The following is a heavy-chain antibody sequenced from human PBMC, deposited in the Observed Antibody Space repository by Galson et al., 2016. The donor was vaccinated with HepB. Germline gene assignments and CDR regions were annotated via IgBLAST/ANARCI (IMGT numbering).Heavy chain of an antibody. Sequence: SLRLSCAASGFSFSRYSINWVRQSPGKGLVWVSRINSDGSNARYADAVQGRVTISRDNAKNTVYLQINSLRAEDTAVYYCARDLIAVAGTLDLWGQGTLVTVSS. D-gene: IGHD6-19*01. CDR1: GFSFSRYS. V-gene: IGHV3-74*01. CDR3: ARDLIAVAGTLDL. CDR2: INSDGSNA. J-gene: IGHJ5*02.